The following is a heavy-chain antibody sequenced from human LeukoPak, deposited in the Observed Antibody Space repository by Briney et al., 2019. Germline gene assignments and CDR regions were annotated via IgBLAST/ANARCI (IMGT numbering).Heavy chain of an antibody. CDR2: INPNSGGT. Sequence: ASVKVSCKASGYTFTGYYIHWVRQAPGQGLEWMGWINPNSGGTNYAQKFQGRVTMTRDTSISTAYMELSRLRSDDTAVYYCARAQALYGSGSYEIDYWGQGTLVTVSS. D-gene: IGHD3-10*01. V-gene: IGHV1-2*02. J-gene: IGHJ4*02. CDR1: GYTFTGYY. CDR3: ARAQALYGSGSYEIDY.